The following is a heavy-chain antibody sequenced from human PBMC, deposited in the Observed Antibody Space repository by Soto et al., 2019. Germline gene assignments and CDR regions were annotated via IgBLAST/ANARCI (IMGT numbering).Heavy chain of an antibody. V-gene: IGHV3-23*01. CDR3: AKSLPPEYYGSGTFDS. CDR1: CFAFSTCS. Sequence: GSLRLSCFASCFAFSTCSMTWVRPAPGQELDWVSVISFDGVNTFYAGSVKGRFTISRDNSKNPLYLQMDSVRVEDAAVYYCAKSLPPEYYGSGTFDSGGQGTLVAGS. J-gene: IGHJ4*02. D-gene: IGHD3-10*01. CDR2: ISFDGVNT.